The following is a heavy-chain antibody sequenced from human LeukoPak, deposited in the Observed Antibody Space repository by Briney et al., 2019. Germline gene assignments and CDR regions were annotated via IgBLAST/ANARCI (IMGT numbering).Heavy chain of an antibody. CDR1: GYTFTSYG. CDR3: ARGPYKDDYAQRGAFHI. Sequence: GASVKVSCKASGYTFTSYGISWVRQAPGQWLEWMGWISAYNGNTNYAQKLQGRVTMTTDTSTSTAYMELRSLRSDDTAVYYCARGPYKDDYAQRGAFHIWGQGTMVTVSS. V-gene: IGHV1-18*01. D-gene: IGHD4-17*01. J-gene: IGHJ3*02. CDR2: ISAYNGNT.